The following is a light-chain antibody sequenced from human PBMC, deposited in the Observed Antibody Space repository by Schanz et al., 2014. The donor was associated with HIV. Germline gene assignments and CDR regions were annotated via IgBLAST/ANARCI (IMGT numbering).Light chain of an antibody. CDR3: QSYDSSLSGSVV. J-gene: IGLJ2*01. CDR1: SGDIGPYDY. CDR2: EVS. Sequence: QSALTQPASMSGSPGQSITISCTGTSGDIGPYDYVSWYQQHPGQAPKLMIYEVSKRPSGVPDRFSGSKSGTSASLAISGLQAEDEADYYCQSYDSSLSGSVVFGGGTKLTVL. V-gene: IGLV2-14*01.